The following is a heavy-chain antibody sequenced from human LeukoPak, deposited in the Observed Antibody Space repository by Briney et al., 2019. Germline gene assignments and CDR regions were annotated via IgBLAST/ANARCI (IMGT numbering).Heavy chain of an antibody. V-gene: IGHV3-23*01. Sequence: QPGGSLRLSCAASGFTFSSYAMSWVRQAPGKEKQWVADISGSGGSTHYADSVKGRFTISRDNTKNTLYLQMNSLRAEDTAVYYCAKGKVEQWGVPEYWGQGTLVTVSS. CDR3: AKGKVEQWGVPEY. J-gene: IGHJ4*02. D-gene: IGHD1/OR15-1a*01. CDR2: ISGSGGST. CDR1: GFTFSSYA.